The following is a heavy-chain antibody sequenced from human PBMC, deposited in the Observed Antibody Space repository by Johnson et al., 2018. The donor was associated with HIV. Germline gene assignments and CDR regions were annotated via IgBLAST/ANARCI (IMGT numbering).Heavy chain of an antibody. CDR2: IRYDGSNK. Sequence: VQLVESGGGVVQPGRSLRLSCAASGFTFSSYGMHWVRQAPGKGLEWVAFIRYDGSNKYYADSVKGRFTISRDNSKNTLYLQMNSLRAEDTAVYYCAREFGDLRAFDIWGQGTMVTVSS. D-gene: IGHD3-16*01. CDR3: AREFGDLRAFDI. J-gene: IGHJ3*02. V-gene: IGHV3-33*08. CDR1: GFTFSSYG.